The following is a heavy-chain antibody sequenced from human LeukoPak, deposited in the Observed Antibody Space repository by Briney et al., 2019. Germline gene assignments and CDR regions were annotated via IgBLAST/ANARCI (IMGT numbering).Heavy chain of an antibody. CDR1: GGSISSSSYY. CDR2: IYYSGST. Sequence: SETLSLTCTVSGGSISSSSYYWGWIRQPPGKGLEWIGSIYYSGSTYYNPSLKSRVTISVDTSKNQFSLKLSSVTAAETAVYYCARLTAYYYGMDVWGQGTTVTVSS. V-gene: IGHV4-39*01. CDR3: ARLTAYYYGMDV. J-gene: IGHJ6*02.